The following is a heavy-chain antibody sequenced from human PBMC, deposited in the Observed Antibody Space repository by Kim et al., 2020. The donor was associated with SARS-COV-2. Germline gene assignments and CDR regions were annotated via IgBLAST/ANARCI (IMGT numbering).Heavy chain of an antibody. CDR3: AKTSSTFKFPT. V-gene: IGHV3-23*01. J-gene: IGHJ1*01. Sequence: GGEKRGAWGASGFAWRGGAGGGGGEAPWRGLVWISFVSAEGGATYYADSVKGGFTISRDNSKNTFYLQMNSPRAEDTAIYYCAKTSSTFKFPTWGQGTLVTVSS. D-gene: IGHD2-21*01. CDR2: VSAEGGAT. CDR1: GFAWRGGA.